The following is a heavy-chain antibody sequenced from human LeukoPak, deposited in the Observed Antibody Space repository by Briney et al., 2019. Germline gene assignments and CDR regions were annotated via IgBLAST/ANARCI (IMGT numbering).Heavy chain of an antibody. V-gene: IGHV4-59*01. Sequence: PSETLSLTCTVSGGSTSSYYWSWIRQPPGKGLEWIGYIYYSGSTNYNPSLKSRVTISVDTSKNQFSLKLGSVTAADTAVYYCARMGLAAQFDYWGQGTLVTVSS. CDR2: IYYSGST. CDR1: GGSTSSYY. CDR3: ARMGLAAQFDY. J-gene: IGHJ4*02. D-gene: IGHD6-6*01.